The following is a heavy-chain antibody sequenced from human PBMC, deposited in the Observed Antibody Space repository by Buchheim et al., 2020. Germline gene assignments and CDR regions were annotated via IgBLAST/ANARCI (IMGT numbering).Heavy chain of an antibody. J-gene: IGHJ6*03. CDR2: IWYDGSNI. D-gene: IGHD3-10*01. CDR1: GFTFSSYG. V-gene: IGHV3-33*01. Sequence: QVQLVESGGGVVQPGRSLRLSCAASGFTFSSYGMHWVRQAPGKGLEWVAVIWYDGSNIYYAVSVKGRFTISRDNSKNTLYLQMNSLRAEDTAVYYCARNYGSGSYLHYYYMDVWGKGTT. CDR3: ARNYGSGSYLHYYYMDV.